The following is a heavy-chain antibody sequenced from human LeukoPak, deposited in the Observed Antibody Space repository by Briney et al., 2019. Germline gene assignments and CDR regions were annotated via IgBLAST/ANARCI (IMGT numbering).Heavy chain of an antibody. Sequence: ASVKVSCKASGYTFTSYGISWVRQAPGQGLEWMGWISAYNGNTNYAQKLQGRVTITTDTSTSTAYMELRSLRSDDTAVYYCARILRMAAGGSRQDLLDYWGQGTLVTVSS. J-gene: IGHJ4*02. D-gene: IGHD6-13*01. CDR3: ARILRMAAGGSRQDLLDY. CDR2: ISAYNGNT. CDR1: GYTFTSYG. V-gene: IGHV1-18*01.